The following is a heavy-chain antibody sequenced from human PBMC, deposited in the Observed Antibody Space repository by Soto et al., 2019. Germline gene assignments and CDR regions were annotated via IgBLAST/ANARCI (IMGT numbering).Heavy chain of an antibody. CDR2: IIPIFGTA. CDR1: GGTFSSYA. J-gene: IGHJ6*02. CDR3: ARDASRPRKTSGWRLYYYGMDV. V-gene: IGHV1-69*06. Sequence: ASVKVSCKASGGTFSSYAISWLREAAGQGLEWMGGIIPIFGTANYAQKFQGRVTITADKSTSTAYMELSSLRSEDTAVYYCARDASRPRKTSGWRLYYYGMDVWGQGTTVTVSS. D-gene: IGHD6-19*01.